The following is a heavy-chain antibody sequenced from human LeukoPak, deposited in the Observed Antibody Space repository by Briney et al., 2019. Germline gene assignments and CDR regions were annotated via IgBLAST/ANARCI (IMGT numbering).Heavy chain of an antibody. CDR3: ARDSYYYDSSGYYPIDY. CDR1: GFTFSSYS. D-gene: IGHD3-22*01. CDR2: ISSSSSYI. J-gene: IGHJ4*02. V-gene: IGHV3-21*01. Sequence: PGGSLRLSCAASGFTFSSYSMNWVRQAPGKGLEWVSSISSSSSYIYYADSVKGRFTISRDNAKNSLYLQMNSLRAEDTAVYYCARDSYYYDSSGYYPIDYWGQGTLVTVSS.